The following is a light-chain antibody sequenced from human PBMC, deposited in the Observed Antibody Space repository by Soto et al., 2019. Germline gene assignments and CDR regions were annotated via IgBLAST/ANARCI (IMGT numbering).Light chain of an antibody. CDR3: QQYTKPWT. CDR2: DVS. V-gene: IGKV1-5*01. CDR1: QSISSW. J-gene: IGKJ1*01. Sequence: DIQMTQSPPTLSASVGDRVTITCRASQSISSWLAWYQQRPGKAPNLLIYDVSSLESGVPSRFSGSGSGTEFTLTISSLQPDDFATYYCQQYTKPWTFGQGTKVEIK.